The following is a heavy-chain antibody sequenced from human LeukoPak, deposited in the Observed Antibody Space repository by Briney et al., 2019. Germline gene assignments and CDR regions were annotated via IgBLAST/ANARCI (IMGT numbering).Heavy chain of an antibody. J-gene: IGHJ3*02. Sequence: PGGSLRLSCTASGFTFSGYSINWGRQAPGKGLEWVSYITGSSSTIYYADSVKGRFTISRDNAKNSLNLQMNSLTAEDTAVYYCARKMKKGDRVGTFDIWGQGTMVTVSS. CDR2: ITGSSSTI. CDR1: GFTFSGYS. V-gene: IGHV3-48*04. CDR3: ARKMKKGDRVGTFDI. D-gene: IGHD1-26*01.